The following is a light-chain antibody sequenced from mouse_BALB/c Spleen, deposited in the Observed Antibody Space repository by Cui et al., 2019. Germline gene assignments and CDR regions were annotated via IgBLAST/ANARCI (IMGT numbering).Light chain of an antibody. CDR3: QQWSSNPPT. Sequence: QIVLTQSPAIMSASPGEKVTMNCSASSSVSYMHWYQQKSGTSPKRWIYDTSKLTSGVPARISGSGSGTSYSLTISSMEAEDAATYYCQQWSSNPPTFGGGTKLEIK. V-gene: IGKV4-59*01. J-gene: IGKJ2*01. CDR1: SSVSY. CDR2: DTS.